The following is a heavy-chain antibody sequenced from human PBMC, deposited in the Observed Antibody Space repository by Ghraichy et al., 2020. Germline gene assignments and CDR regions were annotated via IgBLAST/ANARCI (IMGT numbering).Heavy chain of an antibody. CDR2: IYNSGST. CDR1: GVSISSLY. Sequence: SETLSLTCTVSGVSISSLYCSWIRQPPGKGLEWMGYIYNSGSTYYNPSLKSPVTISLDTSKNQFSLKLTSVTAADTAVYYCAGHFDTGGSYRGYWGQGILVTVSS. D-gene: IGHD3-22*01. V-gene: IGHV4-59*11. J-gene: IGHJ4*02. CDR3: AGHFDTGGSYRGY.